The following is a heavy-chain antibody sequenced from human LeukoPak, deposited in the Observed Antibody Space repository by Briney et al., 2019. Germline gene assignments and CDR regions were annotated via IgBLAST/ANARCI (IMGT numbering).Heavy chain of an antibody. J-gene: IGHJ4*02. V-gene: IGHV1-2*02. Sequence: ASVKVSCKASGYTFTGYYMHWVRQAPGQGLEWMGWINPNSGGTNYAQKFQGRVTMTRDTSISTAYMELSRLRSDDTAVYYCARDRLYYYDSTGYPDYWGQGTLVTVSS. CDR3: ARDRLYYYDSTGYPDY. CDR2: INPNSGGT. CDR1: GYTFTGYY. D-gene: IGHD3-22*01.